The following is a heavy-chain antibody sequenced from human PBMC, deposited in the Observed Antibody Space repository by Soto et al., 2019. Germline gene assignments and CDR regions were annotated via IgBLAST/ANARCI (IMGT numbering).Heavy chain of an antibody. Sequence: VGSLRLSCAASGFTFSSYGMHWVRQAPGKGLEWVAVISYDGSNKYYADSVKGRFTISRDNSKNTLYLQMNSLRAEDTAVYYCATDDGGDFDYWGQGTLVTVSS. D-gene: IGHD3-16*01. CDR3: ATDDGGDFDY. CDR1: GFTFSSYG. V-gene: IGHV3-30*03. J-gene: IGHJ4*02. CDR2: ISYDGSNK.